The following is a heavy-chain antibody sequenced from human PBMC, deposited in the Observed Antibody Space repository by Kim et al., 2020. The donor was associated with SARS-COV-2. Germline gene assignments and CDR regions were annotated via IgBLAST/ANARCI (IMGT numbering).Heavy chain of an antibody. D-gene: IGHD6-19*01. J-gene: IGHJ4*02. Sequence: SVKVSCKASGGTFSSYAISWVRQAPGQGLEWMGRIIPILGIANYAQKFQGRVTITADKSTSTAYMELSSLRSEDTAVYYCARERYSSGWYDGYWGQGTLVTVSS. V-gene: IGHV1-69*04. CDR2: IIPILGIA. CDR3: ARERYSSGWYDGY. CDR1: GGTFSSYA.